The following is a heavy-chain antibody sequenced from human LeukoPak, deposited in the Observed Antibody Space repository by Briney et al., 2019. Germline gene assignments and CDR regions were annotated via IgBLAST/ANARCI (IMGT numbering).Heavy chain of an antibody. V-gene: IGHV3-30*02. D-gene: IGHD6-13*01. CDR1: GFTFSSYG. Sequence: GGSLRLSCAASGFTFSSYGMHWVRQAPGKGLEWVASIRDDGSDKYYADSVKGRFAISRDNSKNTLYLQLNRLRPEDTAVYYCAKDRYSSSALFAITPFDYWGQGTLITVSS. CDR2: IRDDGSDK. CDR3: AKDRYSSSALFAITPFDY. J-gene: IGHJ4*02.